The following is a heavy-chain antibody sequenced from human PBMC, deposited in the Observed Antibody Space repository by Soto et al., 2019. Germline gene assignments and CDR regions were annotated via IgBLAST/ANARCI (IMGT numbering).Heavy chain of an antibody. J-gene: IGHJ5*02. CDR1: GGSISSYY. CDR3: ARVSGTGTTLMGWFDP. V-gene: IGHV4-4*07. D-gene: IGHD1-7*01. CDR2: IYTSGST. Sequence: PSETLSLTCTVPGGSISSYYWSWIRQPAGKGLEWIGRIYTSGSTNYNPSLKSRVTMSVDTSKNQFSLKLSSVTAADTAVYYCARVSGTGTTLMGWFDPWGQGTLVTVSS.